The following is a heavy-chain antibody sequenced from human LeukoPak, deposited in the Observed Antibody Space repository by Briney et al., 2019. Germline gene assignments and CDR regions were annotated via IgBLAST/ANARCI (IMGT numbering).Heavy chain of an antibody. V-gene: IGHV1-2*06. CDR3: ARDGSYDILTGYGYNWFDP. CDR2: INPNSGGT. CDR1: GYTFTGYY. Sequence: ASVKVSCKASGYTFTGYYMHWVRQAPGQGLEWMGRINPNSGGTNYAQKFQGRVTMTRDTSISTAYMELSRLRSDDTAVYYCARDGSYDILTGYGYNWFDPWGQGTLVTVSS. J-gene: IGHJ5*02. D-gene: IGHD3-9*01.